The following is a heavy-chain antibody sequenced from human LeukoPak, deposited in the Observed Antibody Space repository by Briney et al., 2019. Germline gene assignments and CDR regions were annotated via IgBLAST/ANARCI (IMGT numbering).Heavy chain of an antibody. J-gene: IGHJ3*02. CDR3: ASTHPHYYDSSGYYYGALDI. D-gene: IGHD3-22*01. CDR1: GGSISSYY. Sequence: SETLSLTCTVSGGSISSYYWSWIRQPPGKGLKWIGYIYYSGSTNYNPSLKSRVTISVDTSKNQFSLKLSSVTAADTAVYYCASTHPHYYDSSGYYYGALDIWGQGTMVTVSS. CDR2: IYYSGST. V-gene: IGHV4-59*01.